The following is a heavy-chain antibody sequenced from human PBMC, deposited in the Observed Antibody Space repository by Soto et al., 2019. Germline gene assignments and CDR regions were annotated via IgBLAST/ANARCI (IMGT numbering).Heavy chain of an antibody. J-gene: IGHJ4*02. CDR2: IIPMVGMA. D-gene: IGHD3-10*01. V-gene: IGHV1-69*02. CDR1: GDTFSFYT. CDR3: ATNYGSGSTHFDY. Sequence: QVQLVQSGAEVKKPGSSVRLSCTASGDTFSFYTISWVRQAPGQGPEWMGRIIPMVGMADYPQKCQGRVTISADKSTSTAYMVLSSLTSDDTAVYFCATNYGSGSTHFDYWGQGTLVTVSS.